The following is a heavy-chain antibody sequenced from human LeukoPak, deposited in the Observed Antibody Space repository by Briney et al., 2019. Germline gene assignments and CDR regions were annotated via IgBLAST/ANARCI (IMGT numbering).Heavy chain of an antibody. V-gene: IGHV1-18*01. CDR3: ATAKYYYDSSGYYHFDY. J-gene: IGHJ4*02. D-gene: IGHD3-22*01. CDR1: GYTFTTSG. Sequence: ASVKVSCKASGYTFTTSGITWVRQAPGLGLEWMGWISAYNGNTNYAQKLQGRVTMTKDTSTDTAYMELSSLRSEDTAVYYCATAKYYYDSSGYYHFDYWGQGTLVTVSS. CDR2: ISAYNGNT.